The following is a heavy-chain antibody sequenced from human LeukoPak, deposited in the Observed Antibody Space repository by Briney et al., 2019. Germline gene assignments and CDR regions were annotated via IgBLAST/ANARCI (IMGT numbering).Heavy chain of an antibody. V-gene: IGHV4-39*01. CDR3: ARHWDSSGYYGAGFDY. Sequence: SETLSLTCTVSGASINSNNYYWGWIRQSPGKGLEWIGTVYYRGSTYYNPSLKSRVTISVGTSRKQFSLKLSSVTTTDTAVYYCARHWDSSGYYGAGFDYCGQGTLVTVSS. D-gene: IGHD3-22*01. CDR2: VYYRGST. CDR1: GASINSNNYY. J-gene: IGHJ4*02.